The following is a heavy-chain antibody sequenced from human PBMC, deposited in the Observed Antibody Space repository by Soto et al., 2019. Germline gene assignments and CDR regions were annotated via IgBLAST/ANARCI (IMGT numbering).Heavy chain of an antibody. V-gene: IGHV4-59*01. D-gene: IGHD2-21*01. J-gene: IGHJ4*02. CDR1: GGSISSYY. Sequence: QVQLQESGPGLVKPSETLSLTCTVSGGSISSYYWSWIRQPPGKGLEWIGYIYYSGSTNYNPSLKSRVTISVDTSKNQFSLKLSSVTAADTAVYYCASLWGWYFDYWGQGTLVTVSS. CDR3: ASLWGWYFDY. CDR2: IYYSGST.